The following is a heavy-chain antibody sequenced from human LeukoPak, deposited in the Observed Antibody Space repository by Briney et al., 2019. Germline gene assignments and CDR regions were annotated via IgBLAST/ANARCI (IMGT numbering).Heavy chain of an antibody. V-gene: IGHV3-74*01. CDR1: GFTFGSYG. CDR2: IKTDGSSA. D-gene: IGHD3-16*01. J-gene: IGHJ4*02. CDR3: ARGFNMITF. Sequence: PGGSLRLSCAASGFTFGSYGMHWVRQVPGKGPVWVSHIKTDGSSANYADSVKGRFTVSRDNAKNTMYLQVNSLRAEDTAVYYCARGFNMITFGGQGTLVTVSS.